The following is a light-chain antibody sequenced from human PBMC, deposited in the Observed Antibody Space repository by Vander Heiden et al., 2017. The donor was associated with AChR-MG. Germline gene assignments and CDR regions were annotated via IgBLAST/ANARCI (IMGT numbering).Light chain of an antibody. CDR3: QQYYSIPPT. V-gene: IGKV1D-8*01. CDR1: QGVSSY. CDR2: GAS. J-gene: IGKJ1*01. Sequence: VIWLPQSLSLLPVSTGDRVSMSCRMSQGVSSYLAWYQQKPGKAPELLICGASTLQSGVPSRFSGSGSGTDFTLTISSLQSEDFAAYYCQQYYSIPPTFGEGTMVEIK.